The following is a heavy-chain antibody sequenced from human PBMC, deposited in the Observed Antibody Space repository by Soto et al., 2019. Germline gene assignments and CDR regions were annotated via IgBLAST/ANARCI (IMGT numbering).Heavy chain of an antibody. Sequence: EVQLVESGGGLVKPGGSLRLSCAVSGFTFNSYIMNWVRQAPGKGLEWVSSISSFSNYIYYTDSVKGRFTISRDNARNSLYLRFLSLRAEETVVTCCARAAGDCRPTTSPIAYDMDVWGQGTTVTVSS. D-gene: IGHD2-21*01. J-gene: IGHJ6*02. V-gene: IGHV3-21*06. CDR3: ARAAGDCRPTTSPIAYDMDV. CDR1: GFTFNSYI. CDR2: ISSFSNYI.